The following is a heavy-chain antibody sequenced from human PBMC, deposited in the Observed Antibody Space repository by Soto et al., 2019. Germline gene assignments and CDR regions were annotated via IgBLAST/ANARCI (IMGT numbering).Heavy chain of an antibody. Sequence: SETLSLTCTVSGDSISNNNFYWGWIRHPPGKGLEWIGSIYYSGSTYYNPSLKSRVTISVDTSNNQFSLQLSSVTAADTAVYFCAREDDGGDRDYYGLDVWGQGTTVTVSS. V-gene: IGHV4-39*02. D-gene: IGHD2-21*02. J-gene: IGHJ6*01. CDR1: GDSISNNNFY. CDR3: AREDDGGDRDYYGLDV. CDR2: IYYSGST.